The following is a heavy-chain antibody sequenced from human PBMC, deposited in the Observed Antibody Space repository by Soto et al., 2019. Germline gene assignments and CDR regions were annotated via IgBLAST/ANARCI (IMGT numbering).Heavy chain of an antibody. V-gene: IGHV1-69*01. D-gene: IGHD2-15*01. Sequence: QVQLVQSGAEVKKPGSSVKVSCKASGGTFSSYAISWVRQAPGQGLEWMGGIIPIFGTANYAQKFQGRVTITADESTSTAYMELSSLRSEDTAVYYCARVRCSGGSCYSPIVLGIWGQGTMVTVSS. J-gene: IGHJ3*02. CDR1: GGTFSSYA. CDR3: ARVRCSGGSCYSPIVLGI. CDR2: IIPIFGTA.